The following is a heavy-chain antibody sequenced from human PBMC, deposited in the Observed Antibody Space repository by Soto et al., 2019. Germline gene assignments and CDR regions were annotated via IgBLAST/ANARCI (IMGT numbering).Heavy chain of an antibody. Sequence: EVQLVESGGGLVQPGRSLRLSCAASGFTFDDYAMHWVRQAPGKRLEWVSGISWNSGSIGYADSVKGRFTISRDNAKNSLYLQMNSLRAEDTALYYCAKDRGLVLSFYFDYWGQGTLVTVSS. CDR3: AKDRGLVLSFYFDY. J-gene: IGHJ4*02. D-gene: IGHD6-19*01. CDR1: GFTFDDYA. V-gene: IGHV3-9*01. CDR2: ISWNSGSI.